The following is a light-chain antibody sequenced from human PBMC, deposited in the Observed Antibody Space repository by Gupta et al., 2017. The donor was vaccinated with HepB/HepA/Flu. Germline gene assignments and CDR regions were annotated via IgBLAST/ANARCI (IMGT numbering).Light chain of an antibody. CDR1: NSNIGSTF. CDR2: TDN. Sequence: QSALTQPPSASGTPGQTVTISCSGSNSNIGSTFFYWYHQLPGAPPKLLIYTDNKRPAGVPDRFSGSRSGTSASLAIRGLRSEDEGDYYCGVGDDFFVFGTGTRVTV. CDR3: GVGDDFFV. V-gene: IGLV1-47*01. J-gene: IGLJ1*01.